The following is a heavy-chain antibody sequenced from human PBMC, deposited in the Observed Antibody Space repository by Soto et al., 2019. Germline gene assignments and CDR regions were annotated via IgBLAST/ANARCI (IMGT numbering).Heavy chain of an antibody. CDR3: ATLADYFGSGSFPSYFDY. V-gene: IGHV1-24*01. CDR2: FDPEDIKT. J-gene: IGHJ4*02. D-gene: IGHD3-10*01. CDR1: GYTLTELS. Sequence: QVQMVQSGAEVKKPGASVKVSCKVSGYTLTELSIHWVRQPPGKGLEWMGGFDPEDIKTIYAQKFQGRVTMTEDRXTXAXXMELSSLRSEDTAVYYCATLADYFGSGSFPSYFDYWGQGTLVTVSS.